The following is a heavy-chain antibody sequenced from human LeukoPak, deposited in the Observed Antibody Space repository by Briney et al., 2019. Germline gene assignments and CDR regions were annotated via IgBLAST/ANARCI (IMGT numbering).Heavy chain of an antibody. CDR3: ARDPRGDMVRGVTNDY. D-gene: IGHD3-10*01. CDR1: GFTFSDYY. CDR2: INHSGST. J-gene: IGHJ4*02. Sequence: GSLRLSCAGSGFTFSDYYMSWIRQAPGKGLEWIGEINHSGSTNYNPSLKSRVTISVDTSKNQFSLKLSSVTAADTAVYYCARDPRGDMVRGVTNDYWGQGTLVTVSS. V-gene: IGHV4-34*01.